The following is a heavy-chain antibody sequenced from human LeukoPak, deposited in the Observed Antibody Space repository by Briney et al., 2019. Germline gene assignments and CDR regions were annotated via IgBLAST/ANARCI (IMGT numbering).Heavy chain of an antibody. Sequence: SETLSLTCGVSGGSISGTNWWSWVRQPPGQGLEWIGEISLAGQTNFNPSLNGRVTMSLDKSSNQLSLHLTSMTAADTATYFCSRESGPFCPFGYWGQGTLVIVSS. CDR2: ISLAGQT. V-gene: IGHV4/OR15-8*02. J-gene: IGHJ4*02. CDR1: GGSISGTNW. D-gene: IGHD1-26*01. CDR3: SRESGPFCPFGY.